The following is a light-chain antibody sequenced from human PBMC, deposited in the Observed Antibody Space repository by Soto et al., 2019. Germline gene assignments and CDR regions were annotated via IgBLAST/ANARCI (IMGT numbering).Light chain of an antibody. J-gene: IGKJ2*01. CDR1: QSIRSW. Sequence: IQMTQSPSTLSASVGDRVTITCRASQSIRSWLAWFQQKPGKAPKFLIYKASNLESGVPSRFSGSESGTEFTLTISSLQPDDSATYYCQQYYTYPYTFGPGTKLEIK. CDR2: KAS. CDR3: QQYYTYPYT. V-gene: IGKV1-5*03.